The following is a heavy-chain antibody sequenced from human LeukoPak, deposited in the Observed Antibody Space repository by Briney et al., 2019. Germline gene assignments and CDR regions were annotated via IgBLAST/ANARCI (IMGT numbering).Heavy chain of an antibody. Sequence: SETLSLTCTVSGGSISSSSYYWGWIRQPPGKGLEWIGSIYYSGSTYYNPSLKSRVTISVDTSKNQFSLELSSVTAADTAVYYCARHPRLRYFDWGAEYFQHWGQGTLVTVSS. CDR1: GGSISSSSYY. CDR3: ARHPRLRYFDWGAEYFQH. D-gene: IGHD3-9*01. CDR2: IYYSGST. V-gene: IGHV4-39*01. J-gene: IGHJ1*01.